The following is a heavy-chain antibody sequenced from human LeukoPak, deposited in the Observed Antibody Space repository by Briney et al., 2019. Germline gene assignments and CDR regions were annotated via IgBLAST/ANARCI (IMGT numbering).Heavy chain of an antibody. Sequence: PSETLSLTCAVYGGSFSGYFWSWIRQPPGKGLEWIGEINHSGNTNYNPSLKSRVTILVDTSKNQFSLKLSSVTAADTAVYYCARGSQYYYDSNGYYSHDYWGQGTLVTVSS. CDR1: GGSFSGYF. D-gene: IGHD3-22*01. CDR3: ARGSQYYYDSNGYYSHDY. J-gene: IGHJ4*02. V-gene: IGHV4-34*01. CDR2: INHSGNT.